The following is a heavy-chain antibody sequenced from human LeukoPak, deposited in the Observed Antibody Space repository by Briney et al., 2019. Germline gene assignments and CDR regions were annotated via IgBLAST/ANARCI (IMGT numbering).Heavy chain of an antibody. Sequence: SETLSLTCAVSGGSLSSGSYYWSWIRQPPGKGLEGIGYIYYSGSTNYNPSLKSRVTISVDTSKNQVSLKLSSVTAADTAVYYCARDKGVSYFDYWGQGTLVTVSS. CDR3: ARDKGVSYFDY. CDR1: GGSLSSGSYY. J-gene: IGHJ4*02. CDR2: IYYSGST. V-gene: IGHV4-61*01.